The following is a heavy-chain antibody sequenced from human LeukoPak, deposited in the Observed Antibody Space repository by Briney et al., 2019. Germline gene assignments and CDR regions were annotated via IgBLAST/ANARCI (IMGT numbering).Heavy chain of an antibody. CDR2: IIPIFGTA. J-gene: IGHJ5*01. D-gene: IGHD6-13*01. CDR1: GGTFSSYA. Sequence: SVKVSRKASGGTFSSYAISWVRQAPGQGLEWMGGIIPIFGTANYAQKFQGRVTITADESTSTAYMELSSLRSEDTAVYYCARTDIAAAGNWFDSWGQGTLVTVSS. CDR3: ARTDIAAAGNWFDS. V-gene: IGHV1-69*01.